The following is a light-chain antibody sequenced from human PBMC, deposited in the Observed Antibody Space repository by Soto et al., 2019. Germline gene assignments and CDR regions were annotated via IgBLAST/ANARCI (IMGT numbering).Light chain of an antibody. CDR2: GVR. Sequence: QSALTQPTSVSGSPGQSITISCTGNSNDIGASNYVSWYQQHPGKAPRLLIHGVRNRPPGISSRFSASKSGLTASLTISGILPEDEAYYFCSSFTTTLLYVFGRGTKLTVL. CDR1: SNDIGASNY. J-gene: IGLJ1*01. V-gene: IGLV2-14*01. CDR3: SSFTTTLLYV.